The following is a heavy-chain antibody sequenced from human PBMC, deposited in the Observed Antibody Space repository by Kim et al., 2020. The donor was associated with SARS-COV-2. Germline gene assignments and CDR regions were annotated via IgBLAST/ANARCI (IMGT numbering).Heavy chain of an antibody. CDR2: ISFDGSNK. V-gene: IGHV3-30*03. D-gene: IGHD6-25*01. Sequence: GGSLRLSCAASGFTFSSYDVHWVRQAPGKGLEWVAVISFDGSNKYYAVSVKGRFTISRDNSKNTVYLQMNSLRGEDTAVYYCAAGRTSGINLGHGTLVTVSS. CDR3: AAGRTSGIN. J-gene: IGHJ4*01. CDR1: GFTFSSYD.